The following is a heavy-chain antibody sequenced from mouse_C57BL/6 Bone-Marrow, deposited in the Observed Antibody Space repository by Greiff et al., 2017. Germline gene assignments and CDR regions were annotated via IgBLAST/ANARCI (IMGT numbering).Heavy chain of an antibody. D-gene: IGHD2-4*01. V-gene: IGHV1-55*01. Sequence: QVQLKQPGAELVKPGASVKMSCKASGYTFTSYWITWVKQRPGQGLEWIGDIYPGSGSTNYNEKFKSKATLTVDTSSSTAYMQLSSLTSEDSAVYYCAREGICYDYAWFAYWGQGTLVTGSA. CDR2: IYPGSGST. CDR3: AREGICYDYAWFAY. J-gene: IGHJ3*01. CDR1: GYTFTSYW.